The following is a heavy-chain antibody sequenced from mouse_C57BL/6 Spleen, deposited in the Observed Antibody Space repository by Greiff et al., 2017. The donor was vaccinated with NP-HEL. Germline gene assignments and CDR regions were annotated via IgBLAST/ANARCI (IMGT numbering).Heavy chain of an antibody. J-gene: IGHJ4*01. Sequence: EVQLQQSGPELVKPGASVKISCKASGYSFTDYNMNWVKQSNGKSLEWIGVINPNYGTTSYNQKFKGKATLTADQSSSTAYMQLNSLTSEDSAVYDCARYTTVVSYAMDYWGQGTSVTVSS. CDR3: ARYTTVVSYAMDY. CDR1: GYSFTDYN. V-gene: IGHV1-39*01. CDR2: INPNYGTT. D-gene: IGHD1-1*01.